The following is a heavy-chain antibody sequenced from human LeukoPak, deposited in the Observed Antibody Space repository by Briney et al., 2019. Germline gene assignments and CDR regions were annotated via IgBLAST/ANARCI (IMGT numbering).Heavy chain of an antibody. Sequence: PGGSLRLSCAASGFTFSSYGMHWVRQAPGKGLEWVAVIWYDGSNKYYADSVKGRFTISRDNSKNTLYLQMNSLRAEDTAVYYCARDVSRIAVAGTGLGYWGQGTLVTVSS. D-gene: IGHD6-19*01. CDR1: GFTFSSYG. CDR2: IWYDGSNK. V-gene: IGHV3-33*01. J-gene: IGHJ4*02. CDR3: ARDVSRIAVAGTGLGY.